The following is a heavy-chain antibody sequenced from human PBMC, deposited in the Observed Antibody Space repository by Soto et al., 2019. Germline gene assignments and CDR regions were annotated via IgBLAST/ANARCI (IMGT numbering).Heavy chain of an antibody. CDR3: ARNNRLPDC. D-gene: IGHD3-16*01. Sequence: PSETLSLTCTVSGDSVSSYYWTWIRQPPGKGLECIGYIYYSGITNYNPSLKSRVTISVDTSKNQFSLKLTSVTAADTAVYYCARNNRLPDCWGQGTLVTVS. J-gene: IGHJ4*02. CDR1: GDSVSSYY. V-gene: IGHV4-59*02. CDR2: IYYSGIT.